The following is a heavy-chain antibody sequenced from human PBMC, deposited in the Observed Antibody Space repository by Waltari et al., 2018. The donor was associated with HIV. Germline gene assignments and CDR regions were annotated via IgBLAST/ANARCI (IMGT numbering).Heavy chain of an antibody. CDR3: ARLVVGSSVNWFDP. D-gene: IGHD1-26*01. J-gene: IGHJ5*02. CDR1: GYSFPNYW. CDR2: ISPGDSDI. Sequence: EVQLVQSGAEVKKPGESLKISCKGSGYSFPNYWIAWVRQMPGKGLEWTGIISPGDSDIRYNPSFQGQITISADKSISTAYLQWSSLKASDTAMYYCARLVVGSSVNWFDPWGQGTLVTVSS. V-gene: IGHV5-51*03.